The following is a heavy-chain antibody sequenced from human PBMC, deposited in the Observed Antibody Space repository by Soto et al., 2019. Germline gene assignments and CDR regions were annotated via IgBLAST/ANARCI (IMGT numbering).Heavy chain of an antibody. J-gene: IGHJ2*01. CDR2: ISGGGGSA. CDR3: AKDDRYFDL. V-gene: IGHV3-23*01. CDR1: GFTFSSYA. Sequence: EVQLLESGGGLVQPGGSLRLSCAASGFTFSSYAMAWVRQAPGKGLEWVSAISGGGGSAYYADSVKGRFTISRDNSQNTLFLQMISLRAEDTGVYYCAKDDRYFDLWGRGTLVTVSS.